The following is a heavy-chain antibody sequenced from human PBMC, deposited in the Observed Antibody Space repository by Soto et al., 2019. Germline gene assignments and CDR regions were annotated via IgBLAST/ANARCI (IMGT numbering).Heavy chain of an antibody. V-gene: IGHV1-69*06. D-gene: IGHD5-12*01. CDR2: IIPIFGTA. CDR3: ACDYVDIVATIMDY. CDR1: GGTFSSYA. J-gene: IGHJ4*02. Sequence: QVQLVQSGAEVKKPGSSVKVSCKASGGTFSSYAISWVRHAPGQGLEWMGGIIPIFGTANYAQKFQGRVTITADKSTSTAYMELSSLRSEDTAVYYCACDYVDIVATIMDYWGQGTLVTVSS.